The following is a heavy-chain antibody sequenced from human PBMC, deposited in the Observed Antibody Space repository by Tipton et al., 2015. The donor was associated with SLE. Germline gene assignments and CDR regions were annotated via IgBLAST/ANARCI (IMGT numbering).Heavy chain of an antibody. V-gene: IGHV3-20*04. D-gene: IGHD3-10*01. CDR2: INWNAGIT. J-gene: IGHJ4*02. CDR3: AKDPTMVQGVIMGGEFDY. Sequence: GSLRLSCEASGFTFDDHGMSWVRQAPGKGLEWVFGINWNAGITSYADSVKGRFTVSRDNAKNSLYLQMNSLRAEDTALYYCAKDPTMVQGVIMGGEFDYWGQGTLVTVSS. CDR1: GFTFDDHG.